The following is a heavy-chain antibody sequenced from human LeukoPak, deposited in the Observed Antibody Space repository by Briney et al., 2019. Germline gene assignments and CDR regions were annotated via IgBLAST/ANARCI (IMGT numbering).Heavy chain of an antibody. D-gene: IGHD3-22*01. CDR3: AREYNYYDSSGWDAFEI. V-gene: IGHV4-59*01. CDR2: IYYSGST. CDR1: GGSISTYY. Sequence: SETLSLTCTVSGGSISTYYWNWIRQPPGKGLEWIGYIYYSGSTNYNPSLTGRVTISVDTSKNQFSLKLSSVTAAHTAVYYCAREYNYYDSSGWDAFEIWGQGTMVTVSS. J-gene: IGHJ3*02.